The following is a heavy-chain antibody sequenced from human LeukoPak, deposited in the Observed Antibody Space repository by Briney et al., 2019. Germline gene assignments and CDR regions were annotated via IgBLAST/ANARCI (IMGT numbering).Heavy chain of an antibody. CDR3: AKSGGVITIEVSMDV. V-gene: IGHV3-30*18. D-gene: IGHD3-22*01. J-gene: IGHJ6*02. CDR2: ISYDGSNK. CDR1: GFTFSSYG. Sequence: GRSLRLSCAASGFTFSSYGMHWVRQAPGKGLEWVAVISYDGSNKYYADSVKGRFTISRDNSKNTLYLQMNSLRAEDTAVYYCAKSGGVITIEVSMDVWGQGTAVTVSS.